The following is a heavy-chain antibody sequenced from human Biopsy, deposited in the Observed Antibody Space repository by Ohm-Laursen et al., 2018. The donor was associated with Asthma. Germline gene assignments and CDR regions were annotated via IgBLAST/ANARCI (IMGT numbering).Heavy chain of an antibody. J-gene: IGHJ6*02. D-gene: IGHD4-23*01. CDR1: GYTFINND. Sequence: ASVKVSCKASGYTFINNDINWVRQAAGQGLEWMGWMNPNSGNTGYAQKFQGRVTFTADESTSSAYMELSSLRSEDSAVYYCAREVSTVDHGYYYFAMDVWGQGTTVTVSS. CDR2: MNPNSGNT. CDR3: AREVSTVDHGYYYFAMDV. V-gene: IGHV1-8*01.